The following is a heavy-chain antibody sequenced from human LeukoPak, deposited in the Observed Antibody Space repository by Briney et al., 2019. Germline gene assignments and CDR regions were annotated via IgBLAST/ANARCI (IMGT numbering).Heavy chain of an antibody. CDR2: ISSSGSTI. V-gene: IGHV3-11*01. CDR3: ARGAAPLFLSPFDY. Sequence: AGGSLRFSCAASGFTFSDYYMSWIRQAPGKGLEWVSYISSSGSTIYYADSVKGRFTISRDNAKNSLYLQMNSLRAEDTAVYYCARGAAPLFLSPFDYWGQGTLVTVSS. D-gene: IGHD2-15*01. J-gene: IGHJ4*02. CDR1: GFTFSDYY.